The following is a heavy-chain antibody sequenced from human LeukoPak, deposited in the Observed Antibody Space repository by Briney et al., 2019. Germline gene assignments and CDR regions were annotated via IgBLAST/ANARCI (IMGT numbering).Heavy chain of an antibody. D-gene: IGHD1-26*01. J-gene: IGHJ4*02. CDR2: IWSDGSNK. Sequence: GGSLGLSCAASGFPFSSYGMHWVRQTPGKGLEWVAVIWSDGSNKYYADSVKGRFTISRDNSKNTLYLQMNSLRAEDTAVYYCARGSGSFSGGFDYWGQGTLVTVSS. V-gene: IGHV3-33*01. CDR3: ARGSGSFSGGFDY. CDR1: GFPFSSYG.